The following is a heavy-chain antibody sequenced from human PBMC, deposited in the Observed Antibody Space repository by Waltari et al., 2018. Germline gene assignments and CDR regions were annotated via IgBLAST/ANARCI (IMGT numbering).Heavy chain of an antibody. CDR1: GDSIRRDDYF. Sequence: QVQLQESGPGLVKPSQTLSLICTVPGDSIRRDDYFWRLIRQPPAKGLDWIGYIFYSGATYYNPSLKSRLSMSIDTSKNQFSLRLTSVTAADTAVYYCARQTGSGKYYYFDHWGQGTLVTVSS. CDR2: IFYSGAT. CDR3: ARQTGSGKYYYFDH. D-gene: IGHD3-10*01. V-gene: IGHV4-30-4*01. J-gene: IGHJ4*02.